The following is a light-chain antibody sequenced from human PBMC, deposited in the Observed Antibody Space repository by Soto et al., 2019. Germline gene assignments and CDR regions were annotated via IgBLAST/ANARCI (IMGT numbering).Light chain of an antibody. CDR2: GAS. J-gene: IGKJ2*01. CDR1: QSVSTY. Sequence: EIVMTQSPATLSVSLGDRATLSCRASQSVSTYLAWYQQKPGQAPRLLIYGASTSATGIPARFSGSGSETDFTLTISSLQSEDFAVCYCQQYDSWPPSYTVGQGTKLEI. V-gene: IGKV3-15*01. CDR3: QQYDSWPPSYT.